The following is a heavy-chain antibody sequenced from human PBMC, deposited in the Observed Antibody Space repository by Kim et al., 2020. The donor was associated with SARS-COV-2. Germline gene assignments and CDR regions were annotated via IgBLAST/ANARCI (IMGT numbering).Heavy chain of an antibody. J-gene: IGHJ4*02. CDR3: SRVSSDSSGWYHLDC. CDR2: LKSGDNA. Sequence: GGSLRLSCAVSGFTVSNDYMSWVRQAPRKGLEWVSHLKSGDNAIYADSAMGGYTISSGSNKNTLFLQMNSLRSEDRAGDYCSRVSSDSSGWYHLDCWGQGTLVTVSS. D-gene: IGHD6-19*01. CDR1: GFTVSNDY. V-gene: IGHV3-53*01.